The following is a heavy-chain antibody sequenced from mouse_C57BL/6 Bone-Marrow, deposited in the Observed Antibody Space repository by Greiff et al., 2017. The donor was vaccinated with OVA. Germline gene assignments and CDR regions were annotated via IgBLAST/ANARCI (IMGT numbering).Heavy chain of an antibody. Sequence: EVQLQQSGAELVRPGASVKLSCTASGFNIKDDYMHWVKPRPEQGLEWIGWIDPENGDTEYASKFQGKATITADTSSNTAYLQLSSLTSEDTAVYYCTTWEYDGDWYFDVWGTGTTVTVSS. CDR2: IDPENGDT. V-gene: IGHV14-4*01. J-gene: IGHJ1*03. D-gene: IGHD2-14*01. CDR1: GFNIKDDY. CDR3: TTWEYDGDWYFDV.